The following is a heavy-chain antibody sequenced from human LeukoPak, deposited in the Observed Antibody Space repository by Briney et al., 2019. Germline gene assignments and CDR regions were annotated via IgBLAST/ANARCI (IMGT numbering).Heavy chain of an antibody. CDR1: GFTFSSYG. Sequence: PGGSLRLSCAASGFTFSSYGMHWVRQAPGEGLEWVAVIWYDGSVRYYADSVKGRFTISRDNPKNTLYLQMNSLRAEDTAVYYCARVGSGSYFLDGFDIWGQGTMVTVSS. J-gene: IGHJ3*02. CDR2: IWYDGSVR. V-gene: IGHV3-33*01. D-gene: IGHD1-26*01. CDR3: ARVGSGSYFLDGFDI.